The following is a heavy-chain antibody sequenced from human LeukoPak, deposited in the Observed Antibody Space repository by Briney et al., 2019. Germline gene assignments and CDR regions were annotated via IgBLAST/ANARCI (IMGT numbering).Heavy chain of an antibody. CDR3: ARLYSYGSEDY. CDR1: GFTFTSSA. J-gene: IGHJ4*02. CDR2: IVVGSGNT. D-gene: IGHD5-18*01. Sequence: SVKVSCKASGFTFTSSAMQWVRQARGQRLEWIGWIVVGSGNTYYTQKFQGRVTITADKSTSTAYMELSSLRSEDTAVYYCARLYSYGSEDYWGQGTLVTVSS. V-gene: IGHV1-58*02.